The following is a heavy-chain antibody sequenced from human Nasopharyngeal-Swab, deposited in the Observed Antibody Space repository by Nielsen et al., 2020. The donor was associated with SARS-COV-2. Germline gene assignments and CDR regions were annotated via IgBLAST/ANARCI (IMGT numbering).Heavy chain of an antibody. D-gene: IGHD2-8*01. CDR1: GFTFSSYA. J-gene: IGHJ3*02. Sequence: GESLKISCAASGFTFSSYAMSWVRQAPGKGLEWVSAISGSGGSTYYADSVKGRFTISRDNSRNTLYLQMNSLGAEDTAVYYCAREEVLSDAFDIWGQGTMVTVSS. CDR3: AREEVLSDAFDI. CDR2: ISGSGGST. V-gene: IGHV3-23*01.